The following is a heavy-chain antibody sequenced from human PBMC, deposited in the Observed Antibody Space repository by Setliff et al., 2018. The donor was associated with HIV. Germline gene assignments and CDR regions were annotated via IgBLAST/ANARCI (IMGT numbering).Heavy chain of an antibody. J-gene: IGHJ3*02. CDR3: ARDRPRGGGSLDAFDI. V-gene: IGHV3-21*05. D-gene: IGHD1-26*01. CDR1: GFTFDNVD. Sequence: GGSLRLSCAASGFTFDNVDMNWVRQAPGKGLEWISYITSTGSSYIYYADSVKGRFTISRDNAKNSLYLQMNSLRAEDTAVYYCARDRPRGGGSLDAFDIWGQGTMVTVSS. CDR2: ITSTGSSYI.